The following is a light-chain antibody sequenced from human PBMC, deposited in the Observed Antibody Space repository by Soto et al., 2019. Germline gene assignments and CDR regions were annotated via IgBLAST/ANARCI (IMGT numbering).Light chain of an antibody. CDR2: EVS. V-gene: IGLV2-14*01. CDR1: SSDVGDYNY. CDR3: SSYTTSSTLV. Sequence: QSALTQPASVSGSPGQSITISCSGISSDVGDYNYVSWYQHHPGKAPKLMIYEVSNRPSGVSDRFSGSKSGNTASLTISGLQAEDEADYYCSSYTTSSTLVFGGGTKVTVL. J-gene: IGLJ2*01.